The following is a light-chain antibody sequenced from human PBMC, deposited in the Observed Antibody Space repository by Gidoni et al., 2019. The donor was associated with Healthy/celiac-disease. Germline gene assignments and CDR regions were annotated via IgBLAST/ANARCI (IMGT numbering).Light chain of an antibody. CDR3: QQYYSYPPLT. Sequence: AIRMTQSPSSFSASTGDRVTITCRASQGISSYLAWYQQKPGKAPKLLIYAASTLQSGVPSRFSGSGSGTDFTLTISCLQSEDFATYCCQQYYSYPPLTFGGXTKVEIK. CDR1: QGISSY. V-gene: IGKV1-8*01. J-gene: IGKJ4*01. CDR2: AAS.